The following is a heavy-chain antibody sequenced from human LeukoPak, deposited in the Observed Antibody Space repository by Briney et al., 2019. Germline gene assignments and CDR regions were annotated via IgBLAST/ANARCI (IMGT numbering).Heavy chain of an antibody. CDR1: GFSFSSYW. CDR3: ARDWWGSFH. V-gene: IGHV3-7*01. D-gene: IGHD2-21*01. Sequence: GGSLRLSCAASGFSFSSYWMSWVRQAPGKGLEWLANIKHDGSEKYYVGSVKGRFTISRDNAKNSLYLQMNSLRAEDTAVYYCARDWWGSFHWGQGTLVTVSS. CDR2: IKHDGSEK. J-gene: IGHJ4*02.